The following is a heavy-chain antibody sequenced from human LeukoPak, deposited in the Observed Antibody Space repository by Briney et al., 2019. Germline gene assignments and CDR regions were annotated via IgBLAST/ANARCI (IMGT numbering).Heavy chain of an antibody. V-gene: IGHV3-15*01. D-gene: IGHD2-21*02. Sequence: GGSLRLSCAASGFTFSESWMNWVRQAPGKGLEWVGRVRRQTEGATTDYPAPVKGRFTISRDDSENTVYLQMNFLKTEDTAVYYCTTRVVTTNDFWGQGTLVTVSS. CDR2: VRRQTEGATT. CDR1: GFTFSESW. J-gene: IGHJ4*02. CDR3: TTRVVTTNDF.